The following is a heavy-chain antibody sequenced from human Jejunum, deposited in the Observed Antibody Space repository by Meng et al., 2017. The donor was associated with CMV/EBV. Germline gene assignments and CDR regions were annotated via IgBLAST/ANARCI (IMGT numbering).Heavy chain of an antibody. D-gene: IGHD2-2*01. V-gene: IGHV4-59*01. J-gene: IGHJ4*02. CDR1: GGSMSDYY. CDR2: IYYSGNT. Sequence: QLQESGPGLVKPSETLSLTCTVSGGSMSDYYWSWIRQPPGKGLEWIGYIYYSGNTNYNPSLKSRVTIAVDTSKNQFSLKLSSVTAADTAVYYCARGRSNFRYWGQGTLVTVDS. CDR3: ARGRSNFRY.